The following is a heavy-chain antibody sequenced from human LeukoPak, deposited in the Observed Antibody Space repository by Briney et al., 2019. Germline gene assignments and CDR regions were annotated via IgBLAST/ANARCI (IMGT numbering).Heavy chain of an antibody. Sequence: GGSLRLSCAASGFTFSTYAMCWVRQAPGKGLEWVSVISGSGGSTYYADSVKGRFTISRDNSKNTLYLQMNSLRAEDTAVYYCAKVEVPATLYWFDPWGQGTLVTVSS. D-gene: IGHD1-1*01. CDR3: AKVEVPATLYWFDP. CDR2: ISGSGGST. J-gene: IGHJ5*02. CDR1: GFTFSTYA. V-gene: IGHV3-23*01.